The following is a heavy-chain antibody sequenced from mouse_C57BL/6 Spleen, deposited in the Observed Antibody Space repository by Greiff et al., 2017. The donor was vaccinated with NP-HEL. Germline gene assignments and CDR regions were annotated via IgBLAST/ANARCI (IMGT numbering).Heavy chain of an antibody. CDR1: GYAFSSYW. CDR2: IYPGDGDT. J-gene: IGHJ3*01. Sequence: VQLQESGAELVKPGASVKISCKASGYAFSSYWMNWVKQRPGKGLEWIGQIYPGDGDTNYNGKFKGKATLTADKSSSTAYMQLSSLTSEDSAVYFCARGNDYAAWFAYWGQGTLVTVSA. D-gene: IGHD2-4*01. CDR3: ARGNDYAAWFAY. V-gene: IGHV1-80*01.